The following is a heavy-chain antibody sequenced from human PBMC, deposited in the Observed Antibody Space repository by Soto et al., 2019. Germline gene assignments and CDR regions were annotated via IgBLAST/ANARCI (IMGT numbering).Heavy chain of an antibody. Sequence: GASVKVSCKASGGTFSSYAISWVRQAPGQGLEWMGGIIPVFPISKYAQKVQGGATISADESTSTVHMELSSLRSEDTAVYYCALHQSGGTSLYYYYAMDVWGQGTTVTVSS. CDR2: IIPVFPIS. CDR1: GGTFSSYA. V-gene: IGHV1-69*13. J-gene: IGHJ6*02. CDR3: ALHQSGGTSLYYYYAMDV. D-gene: IGHD2-15*01.